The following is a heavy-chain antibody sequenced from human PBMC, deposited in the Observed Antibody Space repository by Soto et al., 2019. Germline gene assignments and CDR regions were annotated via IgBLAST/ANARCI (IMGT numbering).Heavy chain of an antibody. CDR2: IYPGDSDT. CDR3: ARLGSKRANDFWSGYYTGPYGMNV. D-gene: IGHD3-3*01. Sequence: PGESLKISCEGSGYSFTSYWIGWVRQMPGKGLEWMGIIYPGDSDTRYSPSFQGQVTISADKSISTAYLQWSSLKASDTAMYYCARLGSKRANDFWSGYYTGPYGMNVWGQGTTVTVSS. V-gene: IGHV5-51*01. CDR1: GYSFTSYW. J-gene: IGHJ6*02.